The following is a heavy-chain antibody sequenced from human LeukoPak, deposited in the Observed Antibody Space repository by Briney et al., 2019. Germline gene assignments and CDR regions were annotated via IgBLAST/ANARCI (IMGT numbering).Heavy chain of an antibody. Sequence: SVKVSCKVSGGTFSSYAISWVRQAPGQGLEWMGGIIPIFGTANYAQKFQGRVTITADESTSTAYMELSSLRSEDTAVYYCARGCGGDCGDAFDIWGQGTMVTVSS. J-gene: IGHJ3*02. CDR2: IIPIFGTA. D-gene: IGHD2-21*02. V-gene: IGHV1-69*01. CDR1: GGTFSSYA. CDR3: ARGCGGDCGDAFDI.